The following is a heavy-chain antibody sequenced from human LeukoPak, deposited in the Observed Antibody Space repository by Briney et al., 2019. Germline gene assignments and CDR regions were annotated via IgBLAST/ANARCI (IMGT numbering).Heavy chain of an antibody. CDR1: GFSFSSCP. D-gene: IGHD6-6*01. V-gene: IGHV3-48*01. Sequence: GGSLRLSCVASGFSFSSCPMNWVRQAPGKGLEWVSHINSDTNITPYTASVSGRFTISRDNAKNSLYLHVNSLRAEDTAVYYCARDNAPYTSSSSGLGLFDYWGQGTLVTVSS. CDR3: ARDNAPYTSSSSGLGLFDY. CDR2: INSDTNIT. J-gene: IGHJ4*02.